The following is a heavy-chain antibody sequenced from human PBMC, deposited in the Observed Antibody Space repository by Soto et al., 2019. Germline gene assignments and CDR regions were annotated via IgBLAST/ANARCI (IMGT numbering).Heavy chain of an antibody. J-gene: IGHJ5*02. CDR3: AGTYDRGWSRLAPNWFDP. CDR1: GFTFSDYY. CDR2: IGSSGTTI. Sequence: QVQLVESGGGLVKPGGSLRLSCAASGFTFSDYYMSWIRQAPGKGLEWVSYIGSSGTTISYADAVKGRFTISRENAKNPLYLQMNSLRAEDTAVYHCAGTYDRGWSRLAPNWFDPWGQGTLVTVSS. V-gene: IGHV3-11*01. D-gene: IGHD6-19*01.